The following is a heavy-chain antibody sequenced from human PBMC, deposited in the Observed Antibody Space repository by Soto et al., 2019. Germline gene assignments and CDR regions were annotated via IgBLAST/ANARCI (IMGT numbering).Heavy chain of an antibody. CDR1: GYSFTSYW. Sequence: GESLKISCKGSGYSFTSYWIGWVRQMPGKGLEWMGIIYPGDSDTRYSPSSQGQVTISADKSISTAYLQWSSLKASDTAMYYCARDIAAAGTGYYYYGMDVWGQGTTVTVSS. V-gene: IGHV5-51*01. J-gene: IGHJ6*02. D-gene: IGHD6-13*01. CDR3: ARDIAAAGTGYYYYGMDV. CDR2: IYPGDSDT.